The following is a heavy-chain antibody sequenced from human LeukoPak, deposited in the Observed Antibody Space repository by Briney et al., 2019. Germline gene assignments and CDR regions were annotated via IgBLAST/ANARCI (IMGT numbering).Heavy chain of an antibody. CDR2: IYYSGST. Sequence: PSETLTLTCTVSGGSISSSSYYWGWIRQPPGKGLEWIGSIYYSGSTYYNPSLKSRVTISVDTSKNQFSLKLSSVTAADTAVYYCARRTFLEWGDAFDIWGQGTMVTVSS. V-gene: IGHV4-39*07. CDR3: ARRTFLEWGDAFDI. CDR1: GGSISSSSYY. J-gene: IGHJ3*02. D-gene: IGHD3-3*01.